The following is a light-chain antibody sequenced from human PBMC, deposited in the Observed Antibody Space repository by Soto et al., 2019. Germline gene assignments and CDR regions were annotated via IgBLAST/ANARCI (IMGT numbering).Light chain of an antibody. CDR2: GAS. V-gene: IGKV3-20*01. Sequence: EIVLTQSPGTLSLSPGERATLSCRASQSVNSNYLARDQQKPGQVPRPLIYGASITAAGVPARLSGSESGTHLTLTISRLEPADYAVYYCQQYCTSPHTFGQGIKLEIK. CDR3: QQYCTSPHT. CDR1: QSVNSNY. J-gene: IGKJ2*01.